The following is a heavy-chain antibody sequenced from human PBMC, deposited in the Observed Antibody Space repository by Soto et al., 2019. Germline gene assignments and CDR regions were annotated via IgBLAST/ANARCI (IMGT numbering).Heavy chain of an antibody. CDR2: IYPGDSDT. J-gene: IGHJ6*02. CDR3: ARLSTVTVSYGMDV. V-gene: IGHV5-51*01. D-gene: IGHD4-4*01. Sequence: SLKVSWKGSGYSCTSYWIGWVRQMPGKGLECMGIIYPGDSDTRYSPSFQGQVTISADKSISTAYLQWSSLKASDTAMYYCARLSTVTVSYGMDVWGQGXTVPV. CDR1: GYSCTSYW.